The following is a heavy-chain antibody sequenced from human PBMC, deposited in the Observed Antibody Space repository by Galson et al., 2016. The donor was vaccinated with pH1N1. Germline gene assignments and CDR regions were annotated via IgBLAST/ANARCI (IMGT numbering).Heavy chain of an antibody. CDR1: GGTFNSNG. V-gene: IGHV1-69*13. CDR3: AREDYYAVDLIDWYFDL. Sequence: SVKVSCKASGGTFNSNGISWVRQAPGQGLEWMGRIIPILGTPNYAQKFQGKIKITADESTSTAYMELNSLRSEDTALYYCAREDYYAVDLIDWYFDLWGRGTLVTVSS. J-gene: IGHJ2*01. D-gene: IGHD3-10*01. CDR2: IIPILGTP.